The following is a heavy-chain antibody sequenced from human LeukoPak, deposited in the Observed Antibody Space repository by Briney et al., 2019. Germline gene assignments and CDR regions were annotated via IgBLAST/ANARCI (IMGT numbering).Heavy chain of an antibody. D-gene: IGHD2-2*01. J-gene: IGHJ6*03. CDR1: GDSISNPYY. CDR3: ARCYLDYYYYMDV. Sequence: SETLSLTCTVSGDSISNPYYWGWIRQPPGKGLEWIGSISHSGSTFYTPSLRSRVTISLDTSKNQFSLKLNSVTAADTAVYYCARCYLDYYYYMDVWGKGTTVTVSS. V-gene: IGHV4-38-2*02. CDR2: ISHSGST.